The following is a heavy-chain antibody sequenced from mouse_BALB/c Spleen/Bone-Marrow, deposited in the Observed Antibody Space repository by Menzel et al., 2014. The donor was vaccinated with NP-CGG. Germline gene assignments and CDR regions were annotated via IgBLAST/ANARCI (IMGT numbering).Heavy chain of an antibody. J-gene: IGHJ1*01. CDR1: GFTFSSFG. D-gene: IGHD1-1*01. CDR2: ISSGSSTI. Sequence: EVQGVESGGGLVQPGGSRKLSCAASGFTFSSFGMHWVRQAPEKGLEWVAYISSGSSTIYYADTVMGRFTISRDNPKNTLFLQMTSLRSEDTAMYYCGTAYYGSRYGYFDVWGAGTTVTVSS. CDR3: GTAYYGSRYGYFDV. V-gene: IGHV5-17*02.